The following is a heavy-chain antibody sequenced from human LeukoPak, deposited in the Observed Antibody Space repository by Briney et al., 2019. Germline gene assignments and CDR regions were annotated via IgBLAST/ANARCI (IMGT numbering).Heavy chain of an antibody. CDR1: GFTFSSYE. D-gene: IGHD6-13*01. CDR2: IYYSGST. J-gene: IGHJ5*02. Sequence: PGGSLRLSCAGSGFTFSSYEMNWIRQPPGKGLEWIGSIYYSGSTYYNPSLKSRVTISVDTSKNQFSLKLSSVTAADTAVYYCAIYSRGVAAAGNWFDPWGQGTLVTVSS. V-gene: IGHV4-39*07. CDR3: AIYSRGVAAAGNWFDP.